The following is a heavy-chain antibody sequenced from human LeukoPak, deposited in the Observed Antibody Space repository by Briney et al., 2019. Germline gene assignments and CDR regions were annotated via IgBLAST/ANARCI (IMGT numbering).Heavy chain of an antibody. CDR3: ARGVERIFGVVNWFDP. CDR2: IYYSGST. Sequence: SEPLSLTCTVSGGSIGSDDYYWSWIRQPPGKGLEWIGCIYYSGSTYYNPSLKSRVTISVDTSKNQFSLKLNSVTAADTAVYYCARGVERIFGVVNWFDPWGQGTPVTVSS. D-gene: IGHD3-3*01. CDR1: GGSIGSDDYY. V-gene: IGHV4-30-4*01. J-gene: IGHJ5*02.